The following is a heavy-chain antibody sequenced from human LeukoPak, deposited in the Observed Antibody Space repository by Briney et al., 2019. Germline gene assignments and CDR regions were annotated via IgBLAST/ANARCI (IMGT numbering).Heavy chain of an antibody. V-gene: IGHV3-30-3*01. D-gene: IGHD1-26*01. CDR2: ISYDGSNK. CDR3: ARDRVGATDYFDY. Sequence: GRSLRLSCAASGFTFSSYAMHWVRQAPGKGLEWVAVISYDGSNKYYADSVKGRFTISRDNSKNTLYLQMNSLRAEDSAMYYCARDRVGATDYFDYWGQGTLVTVSS. J-gene: IGHJ4*02. CDR1: GFTFSSYA.